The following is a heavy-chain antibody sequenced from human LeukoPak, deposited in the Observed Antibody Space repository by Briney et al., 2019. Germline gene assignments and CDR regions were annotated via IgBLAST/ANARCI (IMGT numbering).Heavy chain of an antibody. CDR1: GYTFTSYA. D-gene: IGHD3-10*01. CDR2: INTNTGNP. CDR3: ARDRLAGYYYGSGSYSFLDY. V-gene: IGHV7-4-1*02. J-gene: IGHJ4*02. Sequence: ASVKVSCKASGYTFTSYAMNWVRQAPGQGLEWMGWINTNTGNPTYAQGFTGRFVFSLDTSVSTAYLQISSLKAEDTAVYYCARDRLAGYYYGSGSYSFLDYWGQGTLVTVSS.